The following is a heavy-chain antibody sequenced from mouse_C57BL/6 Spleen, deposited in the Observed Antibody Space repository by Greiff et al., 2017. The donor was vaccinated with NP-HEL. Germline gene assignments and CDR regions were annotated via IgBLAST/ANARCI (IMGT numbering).Heavy chain of an antibody. V-gene: IGHV5-4*01. CDR2: ISGGGSIN. J-gene: IGHJ2*01. D-gene: IGHD2-2*01. Sequence: EVHLVESGGGLVKPGGSLKLSCAVSGFTFSSYFMPWVRQYPEIGLEWVVTISGGGSINYSSDTVKGRFTISRDNAKNTLDLQMTRLRAEDTAMYYCARNGYDRPYDCEDWGQGTTLTPSS. CDR1: GFTFSSYF. CDR3: ARNGYDRPYDCED.